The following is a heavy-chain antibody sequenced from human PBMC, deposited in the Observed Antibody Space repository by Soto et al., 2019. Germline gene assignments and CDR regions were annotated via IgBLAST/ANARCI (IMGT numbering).Heavy chain of an antibody. CDR1: GGSISSYY. D-gene: IGHD2-2*01. V-gene: IGHV4-59*06. J-gene: IGHJ5*02. CDR2: IYYSGST. Sequence: SETLALTCTVSGGSISSYYCGWIWKPQEKGLEWIGYIYYSGSTYYNPSLKSRVTISVDTSKNQFSLKLSSLRSEDTAVYYCARSLIVVVPAATNWFDPWGQGTLVTVSS. CDR3: ARSLIVVVPAATNWFDP.